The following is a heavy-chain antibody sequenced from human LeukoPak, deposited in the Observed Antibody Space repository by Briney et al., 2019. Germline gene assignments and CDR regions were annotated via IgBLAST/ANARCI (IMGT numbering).Heavy chain of an antibody. V-gene: IGHV3-30-3*01. CDR1: GFTFSSYA. D-gene: IGHD3-9*01. CDR2: ISYDGSNK. Sequence: GGSLRLSCAASGFTFSSYAMHWVRQAPGKGLEWVAVISYDGSNKYYADSVKGQFTISRDNSKNTLYLQMDSLRAEDTAVYYCARSAGYYSYYFDYWGQGTLVTVSS. CDR3: ARSAGYYSYYFDY. J-gene: IGHJ4*02.